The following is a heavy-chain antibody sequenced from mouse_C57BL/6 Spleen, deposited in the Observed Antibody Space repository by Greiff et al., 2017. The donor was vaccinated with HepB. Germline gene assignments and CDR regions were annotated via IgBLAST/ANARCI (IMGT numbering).Heavy chain of an antibody. CDR3: ARYLGDFDV. CDR1: GYTFTSYW. J-gene: IGHJ1*03. V-gene: IGHV1-50*01. Sequence: QVQLQQPGAELVKPGASVKLSCKASGYTFTSYWMQWVKQRPGQGLEWIGEIDPSDSYTNYNQKFKGKATLTVDTSSSTAYMQLSSLTSEDSAVYYCARYLGDFDVWGTGTTVTVSS. CDR2: IDPSDSYT. D-gene: IGHD3-1*01.